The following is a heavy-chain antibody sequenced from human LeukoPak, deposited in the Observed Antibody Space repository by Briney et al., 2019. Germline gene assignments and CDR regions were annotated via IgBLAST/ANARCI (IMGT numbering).Heavy chain of an antibody. CDR2: IYHSGST. Sequence: SETLSLTCTVSGYSNSSGYYWGWIRQPPGKGLEWIGSIYHSGSTYYNPSLKSRVTISVDTSKNQFSLKLSSVTAADTAVYYCVRDIVVVPAADDYWGQGTLVTVSS. CDR1: GYSNSSGYY. CDR3: VRDIVVVPAADDY. D-gene: IGHD2-2*01. J-gene: IGHJ4*02. V-gene: IGHV4-38-2*02.